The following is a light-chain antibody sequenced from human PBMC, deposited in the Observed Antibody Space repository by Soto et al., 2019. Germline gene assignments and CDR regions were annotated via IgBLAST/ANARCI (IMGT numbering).Light chain of an antibody. CDR3: SSYAGSYRV. V-gene: IGLV2-8*01. CDR2: EVS. CDR1: SSDVGGYNY. J-gene: IGLJ1*01. Sequence: HSALTQPPSASGSAGQSVTISCTGTSSDVGGYNYVSWYQQHPGKAPKLMIYEVSKRPSGVPDRFSGSKSGNTASLIVSGLQAEDEADYYCSSYAGSYRVFGTGTKVTVL.